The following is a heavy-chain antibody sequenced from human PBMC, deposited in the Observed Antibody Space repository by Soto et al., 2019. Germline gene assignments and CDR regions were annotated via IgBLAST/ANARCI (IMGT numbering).Heavy chain of an antibody. D-gene: IGHD3-22*01. Sequence: SETLSLTCTVSGGSISSSSYYWGWIRQPPGKGLEWIGSIYYSGSTYYNPSLKSRVTMSVDTSKNQFPLKLSSVTAADTAVYYCARVVVSSNYYYYDGLDVWGRGTTVTV. CDR1: GGSISSSSYY. CDR2: IYYSGST. V-gene: IGHV4-39*01. CDR3: ARVVVSSNYYYYDGLDV. J-gene: IGHJ6*02.